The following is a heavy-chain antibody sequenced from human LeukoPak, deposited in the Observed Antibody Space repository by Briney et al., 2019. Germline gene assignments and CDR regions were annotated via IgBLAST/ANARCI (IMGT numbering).Heavy chain of an antibody. Sequence: SETLSLTCTVSGGSISSGEDYCSWIRQPPGKGLEWIVYIYYEGITDYNPSLKSRVTISVATSKNHLSLKLSSVTAADTAVYYCARVSDILSGYSYFDYWGQGTLVTVSS. CDR3: ARVSDILSGYSYFDY. V-gene: IGHV4-30-4*01. CDR2: IYYEGIT. CDR1: GGSISSGEDY. D-gene: IGHD3-9*01. J-gene: IGHJ4*02.